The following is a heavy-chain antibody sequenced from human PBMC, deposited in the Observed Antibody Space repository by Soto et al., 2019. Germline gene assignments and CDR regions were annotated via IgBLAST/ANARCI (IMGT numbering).Heavy chain of an antibody. V-gene: IGHV4-39*01. Sequence: QLQLQESGPGLVKPSETLSLTCTVSGGSISSSSYYWGWISQPPGKGLEWIGSIYYSGSTYYNPSLKSRVTISVDTSKNQFSLKLSSVTAADTAVYYCARHERRDYDFWSGYGDYWGQGTLVTVSS. J-gene: IGHJ4*02. CDR3: ARHERRDYDFWSGYGDY. CDR2: IYYSGST. D-gene: IGHD3-3*01. CDR1: GGSISSSSYY.